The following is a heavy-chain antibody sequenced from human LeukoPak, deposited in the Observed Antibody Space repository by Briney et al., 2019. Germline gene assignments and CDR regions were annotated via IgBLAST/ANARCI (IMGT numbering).Heavy chain of an antibody. Sequence: GGSLRLSCAASGFTFSSYGMHWVRQAPGKGLEWVAVISYDGSNKYYADSVKGRFTISRDNSKNTLYLQMNSLRVEDAAIYYCANEYSKGDVWGQGTMVTVSS. V-gene: IGHV3-30*18. CDR1: GFTFSSYG. J-gene: IGHJ3*01. CDR2: ISYDGSNK. CDR3: ANEYSKGDV. D-gene: IGHD1-26*01.